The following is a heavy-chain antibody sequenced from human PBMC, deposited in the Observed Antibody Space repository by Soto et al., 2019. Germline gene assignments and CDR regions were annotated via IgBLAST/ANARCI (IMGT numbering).Heavy chain of an antibody. Sequence: EVQLVESGGGLIQPGGSLILSCAASGFAVSSKYMTWVRQAPGKGLEWVSVIYGDGTTYYADSVKGRFTISRDTSKNTLYLQMNSLRAEDTAVYYCVQTTGWPGFDFWGQGTLVTVSS. D-gene: IGHD6-19*01. CDR2: IYGDGTT. CDR1: GFAVSSKY. CDR3: VQTTGWPGFDF. V-gene: IGHV3-53*01. J-gene: IGHJ4*02.